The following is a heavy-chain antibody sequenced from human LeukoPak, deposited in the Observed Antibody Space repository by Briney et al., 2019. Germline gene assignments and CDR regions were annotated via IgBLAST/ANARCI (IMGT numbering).Heavy chain of an antibody. Sequence: SETLSLTCTVSGGSISSSSYYWGWIRQPPGKGLEWIGSIYYSGSTYYNPSLKSRVTISVDTSKNQFSLKLSSVTAADTAVYYCARLAASRTQNYYYYYYGMDVWGQGTTVTVSS. CDR3: ARLAASRTQNYYYYYYGMDV. V-gene: IGHV4-39*01. CDR2: IYYSGST. CDR1: GGSISSSSYY. D-gene: IGHD6-25*01. J-gene: IGHJ6*02.